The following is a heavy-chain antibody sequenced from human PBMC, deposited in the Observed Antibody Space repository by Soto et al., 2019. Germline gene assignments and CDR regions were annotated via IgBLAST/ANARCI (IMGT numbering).Heavy chain of an antibody. CDR1: GFTFSDYW. D-gene: IGHD2-2*01. Sequence: GGSLRLSCAVSGFTFSDYWMSWVRQAPGKGLEWVANIKQDGNEKYYVDSVKGRFTISRDNAKNSLYLQMNSLRAEDTAVYYCARGRYCISTSCYCDYRGQRTPVTVSS. CDR3: ARGRYCISTSCYCDY. J-gene: IGHJ4*02. V-gene: IGHV3-7*01. CDR2: IKQDGNEK.